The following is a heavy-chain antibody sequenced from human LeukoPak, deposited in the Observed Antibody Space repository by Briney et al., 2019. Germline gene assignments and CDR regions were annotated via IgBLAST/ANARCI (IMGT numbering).Heavy chain of an antibody. CDR3: ARLRPQDAFDI. V-gene: IGHV5-51*01. CDR2: IYPGDSDT. Sequence: GESLKISCKGSRYSFTIYWIGWVRQMPGKGLEWMGIIYPGDSDTRYSPSFQGQVTMSADKSISTAYLQWSSLKASDTAMYYCARLRPQDAFDIWGQGTMVTVSS. CDR1: RYSFTIYW. J-gene: IGHJ3*02.